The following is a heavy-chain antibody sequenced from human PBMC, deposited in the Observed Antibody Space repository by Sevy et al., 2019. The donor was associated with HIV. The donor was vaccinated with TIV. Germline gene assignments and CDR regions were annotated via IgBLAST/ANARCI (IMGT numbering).Heavy chain of an antibody. CDR1: GFTFSSYS. CDR3: ARAVRYSSGWYRWDY. Sequence: GGSLRLSCAASGFTFSSYSMNWVRQAPGKGLEWVSSISSSSYIYYADSVKGRFTISRDNAKDSLYLQMNSLRAEDTAVYYWARAVRYSSGWYRWDYWGQGTLVTVSS. V-gene: IGHV3-21*01. J-gene: IGHJ4*02. D-gene: IGHD6-19*01. CDR2: ISSSSYI.